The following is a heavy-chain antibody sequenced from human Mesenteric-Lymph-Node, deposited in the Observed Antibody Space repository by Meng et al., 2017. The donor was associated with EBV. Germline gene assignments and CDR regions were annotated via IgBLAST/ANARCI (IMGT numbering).Heavy chain of an antibody. Sequence: QLQLHELCAGLVGPSHPLSLTCAVSGGSIISGGYSWSWIRQAPGKGLEWIGFIYHSGTTYLNPSLRSRVNLSVDTSKNQFSLNLRSVSAADTAIYYCARSAGGDYFDYWGQGTLVTVSS. J-gene: IGHJ4*02. CDR1: GGSIISGGYS. CDR2: IYHSGTT. D-gene: IGHD1-26*01. CDR3: ARSAGGDYFDY. V-gene: IGHV4-30-2*01.